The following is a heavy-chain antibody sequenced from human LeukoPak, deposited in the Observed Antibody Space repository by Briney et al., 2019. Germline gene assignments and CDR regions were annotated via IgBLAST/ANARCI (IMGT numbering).Heavy chain of an antibody. CDR3: ARVVGFDWLPFPDY. Sequence: ASVKVSCKASGYTFTGYYMHWVRQAPGQGLEWMGWINPNSGGTNYAQKFQGRVTMTRDTSISTAYMELSRLRSDDTAVYYCARVVGFDWLPFPDYWGQGTLVTVSS. J-gene: IGHJ4*02. D-gene: IGHD3-9*01. CDR1: GYTFTGYY. CDR2: INPNSGGT. V-gene: IGHV1-2*02.